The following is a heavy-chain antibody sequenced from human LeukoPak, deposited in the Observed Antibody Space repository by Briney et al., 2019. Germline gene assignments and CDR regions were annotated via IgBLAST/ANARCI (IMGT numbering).Heavy chain of an antibody. CDR3: ARDIFPPHYESSGDYSRDY. CDR2: INPDSGAT. V-gene: IGHV1-2*02. D-gene: IGHD3-22*01. Sequence: ASVKVSCTASGYTFTAYYMHWVRQAPGQGLEWMGWINPDSGATNYAPKFQGRVTMTRDTSISTAYMELSRLTSDDTAVYYCARDIFPPHYESSGDYSRDYWGQGALVTVSS. J-gene: IGHJ4*02. CDR1: GYTFTAYY.